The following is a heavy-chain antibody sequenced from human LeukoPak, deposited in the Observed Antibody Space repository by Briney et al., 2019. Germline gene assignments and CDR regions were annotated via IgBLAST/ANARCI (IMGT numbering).Heavy chain of an antibody. V-gene: IGHV3-53*01. CDR3: AKVTGYSSSWYEVDY. CDR1: GFTVSSNY. D-gene: IGHD6-13*01. CDR2: IYSGGST. J-gene: IGHJ4*02. Sequence: GGSLRLSCAASGFTVSSNYMSWVRQAPGKGLEWVSVIYSGGSTYYADSVKGRFTISRDNSKNTLYLQMNSLRAEDTAVYYCAKVTGYSSSWYEVDYWGQGTLVTVSS.